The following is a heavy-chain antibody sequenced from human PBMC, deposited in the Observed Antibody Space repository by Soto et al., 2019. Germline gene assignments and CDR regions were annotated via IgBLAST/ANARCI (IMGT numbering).Heavy chain of an antibody. V-gene: IGHV3-7*01. CDR1: GFTFSSYW. J-gene: IGHJ4*02. Sequence: GGSLRLSCAASGFTFSSYWMSWVRQAPGKGLEWVANIKQDGSEKYYVDSVKGRFTISRDNAKNSLYLQMNSLRAEDTAVYYCARDSGAPLNSGYEWGQGTLVTV. CDR2: IKQDGSEK. CDR3: ARDSGAPLNSGYE. D-gene: IGHD5-12*01.